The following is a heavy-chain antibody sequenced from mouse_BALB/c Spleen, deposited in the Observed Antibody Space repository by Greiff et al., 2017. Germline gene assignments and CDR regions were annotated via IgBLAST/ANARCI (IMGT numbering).Heavy chain of an antibody. CDR1: GFTFSSYT. V-gene: IGHV5-6-4*01. D-gene: IGHD2-14*01. Sequence: EVNVVESGGGLVKPGGSLKLSCAASGFTFSSYTMSWVRQTPEKRLEWVATISSGGSYTYYPDSVKGRFTISRDNAKNTLYLQMSSLKSEDTAMYYLKREGYEAWFAYWGQGTLVTVSA. CDR2: ISSGGSYT. CDR3: KREGYEAWFAY. J-gene: IGHJ3*01.